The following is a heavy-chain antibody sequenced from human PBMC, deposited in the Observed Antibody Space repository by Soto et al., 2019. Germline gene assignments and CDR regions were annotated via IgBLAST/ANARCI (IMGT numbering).Heavy chain of an antibody. V-gene: IGHV4-61*01. Sequence: QVQLQESGPGLVKPSETLSLTCTVSGGSVSSGSYYWSWIRQPPGKGLEWIGYIYYSGSTNYNPSLKSRVTISVDTSKNQFSLKLSSVTAADTAVYYCARDGYNVGVYFDYWGQGTLVTVSS. CDR3: ARDGYNVGVYFDY. D-gene: IGHD5-12*01. CDR2: IYYSGST. CDR1: GGSVSSGSYY. J-gene: IGHJ4*02.